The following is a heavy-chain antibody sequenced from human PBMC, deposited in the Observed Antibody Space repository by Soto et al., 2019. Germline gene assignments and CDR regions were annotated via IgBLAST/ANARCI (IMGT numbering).Heavy chain of an antibody. Sequence: ASVKVSCKTSGDTFTNFGLSWVRQAPGQGLEWMGWIATYNSNKNYAQKFQSRLTLTTDTSTSTGYMELKSLEYDDTAVYYCARVLRGVVNWFDPWGQGTLVTVSS. J-gene: IGHJ5*02. CDR1: GDTFTNFG. CDR3: ARVLRGVVNWFDP. V-gene: IGHV1-18*01. D-gene: IGHD3-10*01. CDR2: IATYNSNK.